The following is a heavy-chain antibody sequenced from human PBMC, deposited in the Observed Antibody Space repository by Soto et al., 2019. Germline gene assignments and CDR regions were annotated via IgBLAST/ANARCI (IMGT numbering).Heavy chain of an antibody. CDR2: LNSDGSST. CDR3: ARDPTRRPQIDY. J-gene: IGHJ4*02. CDR1: GFTFSSYW. V-gene: IGHV3-74*01. D-gene: IGHD4-17*01. Sequence: GGSLRLSCAASGFTFSSYWMHWVRQAPGKGLVWVSRLNSDGSSTTYADSVKGRFTISRDNAKNTLYLQMNSLRAEDTAVYYCARDPTRRPQIDYWGQGTLVTVSS.